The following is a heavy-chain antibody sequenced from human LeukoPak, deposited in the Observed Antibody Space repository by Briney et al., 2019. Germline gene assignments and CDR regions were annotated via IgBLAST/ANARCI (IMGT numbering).Heavy chain of an antibody. V-gene: IGHV3-66*01. CDR1: GFTGRSTY. Sequence: GGPLRLSCVGSGFTGRSTYMSWVRQAPGKGLARVSVLFGGGSIYYADSVKGRFTISRDNSKNTLFLQMNSLRAEDTAVYYCARGDCNGGSCYGYYFDYWGQGTLVTVSS. CDR3: ARGDCNGGSCYGYYFDY. J-gene: IGHJ4*02. D-gene: IGHD2-15*01. CDR2: LFGGGSI.